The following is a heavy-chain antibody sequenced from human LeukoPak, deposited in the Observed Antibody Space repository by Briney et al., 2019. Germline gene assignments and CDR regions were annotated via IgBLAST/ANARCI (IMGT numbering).Heavy chain of an antibody. CDR1: GGTFSSYA. V-gene: IGHV1-69*04. J-gene: IGHJ6*02. CDR2: IIPILGIA. Sequence: SVKVSCKASGGTFSSYAISWVRQAPGQGLEWMGRIIPILGIANYAQKFQGRVTITADKSTSTAYMELSSLRSEDTAVYYCASYCSSTSCPNYYYYGMDVWGQGTTVTVSS. CDR3: ASYCSSTSCPNYYYYGMDV. D-gene: IGHD2-2*01.